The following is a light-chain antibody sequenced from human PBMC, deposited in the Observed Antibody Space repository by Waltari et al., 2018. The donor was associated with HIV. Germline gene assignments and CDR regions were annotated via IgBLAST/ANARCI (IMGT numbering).Light chain of an antibody. CDR2: EVS. J-gene: IGLJ2*01. V-gene: IGLV2-14*01. CDR1: SSDVGGYNY. CDR3: SSYTSSSVL. Sequence: QSALTPPASVSGSPGQSITISCTGTSSDVGGYNYVSWYQQHPGKAPKLMIYEVSNRPSGVSNRFSGSKSGNTASLTISGLQAEDEADYYCSSYTSSSVLFGGGTKVTVL.